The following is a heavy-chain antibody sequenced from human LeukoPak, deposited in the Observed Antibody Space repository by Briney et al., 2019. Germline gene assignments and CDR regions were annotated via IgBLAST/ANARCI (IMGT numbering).Heavy chain of an antibody. CDR3: ARESSSGWVFFDY. CDR2: INSDGSST. V-gene: IGHV3-74*01. D-gene: IGHD6-19*01. J-gene: IGHJ4*02. Sequence: GGSLRLSCAASGFTFSSYWMHWVRQAPGKGLVWVSRINSDGSSTSYADSVKGRFTISRDNAKNTLYLQMNSLRAEGTAVYYCARESSSGWVFFDYWGQGTLVTVSS. CDR1: GFTFSSYW.